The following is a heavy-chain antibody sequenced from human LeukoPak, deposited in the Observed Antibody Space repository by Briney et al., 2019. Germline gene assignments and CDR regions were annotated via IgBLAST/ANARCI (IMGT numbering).Heavy chain of an antibody. J-gene: IGHJ4*02. D-gene: IGHD1-14*01. CDR1: GGSISGYY. Sequence: SETLSLTCTVSGGSISGYYWSWIRQPPGKGLDWIGYISDSGGTNYNPSLKSRVTISVDTSKNQLSLKLSSVPAADTAVYYFARARRYNTKWPPYDFDYWAQGALVTVSS. CDR2: ISDSGGT. V-gene: IGHV4-59*01. CDR3: ARARRYNTKWPPYDFDY.